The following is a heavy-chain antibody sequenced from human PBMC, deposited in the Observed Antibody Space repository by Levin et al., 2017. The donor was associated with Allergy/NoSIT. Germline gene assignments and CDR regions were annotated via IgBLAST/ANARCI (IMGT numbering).Heavy chain of an antibody. CDR3: MRHGSIVATMGTEG. D-gene: IGHD5-12*01. Sequence: PSETLSLTCTVSGGSIRSSSYYWGWIRQPPGKGLEWIGTIYYNGSTYYNPSLKSRVTISVDTSKNQFSLNLSSVTAADTSVYYCMRHGSIVATMGTEGWGQGTLVTVSS. CDR1: GGSIRSSSYY. J-gene: IGHJ4*02. CDR2: IYYNGST. V-gene: IGHV4-39*01.